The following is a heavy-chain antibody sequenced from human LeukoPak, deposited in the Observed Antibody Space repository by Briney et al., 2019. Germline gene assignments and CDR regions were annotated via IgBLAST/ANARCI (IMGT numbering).Heavy chain of an antibody. CDR2: ISYDGSNK. D-gene: IGHD3-3*01. Sequence: GGSLRLSCAASGFTFSSYAMSWVRQAPGKGLEWVAVISYDGSNKYYADSVKGRFTISRDNSKNTLYLQMNSLRAEDTAVCYCAREMSSGTYYDFWSGLDYWGQGTLVTVSS. CDR3: AREMSSGTYYDFWSGLDY. V-gene: IGHV3-30-3*01. J-gene: IGHJ4*02. CDR1: GFTFSSYA.